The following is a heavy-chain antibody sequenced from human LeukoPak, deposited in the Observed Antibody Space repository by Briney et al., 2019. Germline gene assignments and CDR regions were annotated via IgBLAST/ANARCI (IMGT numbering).Heavy chain of an antibody. CDR3: ARHPHDYGDYVGAFDI. J-gene: IGHJ3*02. CDR2: IISIFGTA. V-gene: IGHV1-69*13. D-gene: IGHD4-17*01. CDR1: GGTFSSYA. Sequence: GAGVTVSCKASGGTFSSYAIRWGRQGPGEGHEWMGGIISIFGTANYAQTSQATVTITADESTSTAYMELSSLRSEDTAVYYCARHPHDYGDYVGAFDIWGQGTMVTVSS.